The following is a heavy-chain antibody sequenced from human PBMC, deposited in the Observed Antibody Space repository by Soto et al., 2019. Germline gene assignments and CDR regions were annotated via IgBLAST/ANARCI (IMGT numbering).Heavy chain of an antibody. CDR1: GGSISSGGYY. CDR2: IYYSGST. V-gene: IGHV4-31*03. D-gene: IGHD3-22*01. Sequence: QVQLQESGPGLVKPSQTLSLTCTVSGGSISSGGYYWSWIRQHPGKGLEWIGYIYYSGSTYYNPSLKSRVTISVDTSKNQFSLKLSSVTAADTAVYYCAGGDMIVVVRGAFDIWGQGTMVTVSS. CDR3: AGGDMIVVVRGAFDI. J-gene: IGHJ3*02.